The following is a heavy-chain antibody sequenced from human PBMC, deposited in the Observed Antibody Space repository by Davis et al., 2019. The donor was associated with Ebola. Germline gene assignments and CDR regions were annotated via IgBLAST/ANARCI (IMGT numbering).Heavy chain of an antibody. J-gene: IGHJ4*02. CDR2: IIPILGIA. CDR3: ARVPLLGSDWDYYFDY. D-gene: IGHD6-19*01. V-gene: IGHV1-69*04. CDR1: GGTFSSYA. Sequence: AASVKFSCQASGGTFSSYAISWVRQAPGQGLEWMGRIIPILGIANYAQNFQGRVTITADKSTTTTYMEVRSLRSDDTAVYYCARVPLLGSDWDYYFDYWGQGTLVTVSS.